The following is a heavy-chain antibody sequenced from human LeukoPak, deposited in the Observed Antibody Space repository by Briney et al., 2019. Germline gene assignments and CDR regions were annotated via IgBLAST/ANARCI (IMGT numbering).Heavy chain of an antibody. J-gene: IGHJ4*02. Sequence: GGSLRLSCAASGFTVSSNYMSWVRQAPGKGLEWVSVIYSGGSTYYADSVKGRFTISRDNAKNSLYLQMNSLRAEDTAVYYCARVDCSGGSCYYPYFDYWGQGTLVTVSS. CDR3: ARVDCSGGSCYYPYFDY. D-gene: IGHD2-15*01. CDR2: IYSGGST. CDR1: GFTVSSNY. V-gene: IGHV3-53*01.